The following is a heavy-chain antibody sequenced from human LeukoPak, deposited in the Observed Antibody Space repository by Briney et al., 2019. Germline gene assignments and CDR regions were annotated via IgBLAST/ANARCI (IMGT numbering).Heavy chain of an antibody. CDR1: GYTFTSYY. CDR2: INPSGGST. D-gene: IGHD1-26*01. Sequence: ASVKVSCKASGYTFTSYYMHWVRQAPGQGLEWMGIINPSGGSTSYAQKFQGRVTMTRDTSTSTVYMELSSLRSEDTAVYYCAGDVGATTGDDYWGQGTLVTVSS. J-gene: IGHJ4*02. CDR3: AGDVGATTGDDY. V-gene: IGHV1-46*01.